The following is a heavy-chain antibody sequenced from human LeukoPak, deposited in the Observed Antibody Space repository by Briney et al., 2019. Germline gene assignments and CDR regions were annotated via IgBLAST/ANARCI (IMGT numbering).Heavy chain of an antibody. Sequence: GGSLRLSCAASGFTFSSYGMHWVRQAPGKGLEWVAFIRYDGSNKYYADSVKGRFTISRDNSKNTLYLQMNSLRAEDTAVYYCAKDARYGDSSFDPWGQGTLVTVSS. J-gene: IGHJ5*02. CDR3: AKDARYGDSSFDP. V-gene: IGHV3-30*02. CDR1: GFTFSSYG. D-gene: IGHD4-17*01. CDR2: IRYDGSNK.